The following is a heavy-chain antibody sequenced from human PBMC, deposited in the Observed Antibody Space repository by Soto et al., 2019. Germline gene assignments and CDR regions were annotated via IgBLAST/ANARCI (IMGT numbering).Heavy chain of an antibody. Sequence: GASLILCSAASVFICSSYAMSWVRQSPGKGLEWVSVISSGGGSTYYADSVKGRFTISRDNSKKMLHLQLNSLRAEDTAAYYCAKDAQCSGGSCYFDYWGPGTLVTVSS. V-gene: IGHV3-23*01. CDR1: VFICSSYA. J-gene: IGHJ4*02. D-gene: IGHD2-15*01. CDR3: AKDAQCSGGSCYFDY. CDR2: ISSGGGST.